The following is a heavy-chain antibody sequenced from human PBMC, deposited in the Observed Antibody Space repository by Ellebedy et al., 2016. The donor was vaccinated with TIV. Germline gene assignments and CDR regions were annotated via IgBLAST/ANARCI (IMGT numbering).Heavy chain of an antibody. Sequence: GGSLRLSXAASGFTFSSYGMHWVRQAPGKGLEWVAVIWYDGSNKYYADSVKGRFTISRDNSKNTLYLQMNSLRAEDTAVYYCARDEAPYDSSGYSLDYWGQGTLVTVSS. V-gene: IGHV3-33*01. CDR1: GFTFSSYG. D-gene: IGHD3-22*01. J-gene: IGHJ4*02. CDR2: IWYDGSNK. CDR3: ARDEAPYDSSGYSLDY.